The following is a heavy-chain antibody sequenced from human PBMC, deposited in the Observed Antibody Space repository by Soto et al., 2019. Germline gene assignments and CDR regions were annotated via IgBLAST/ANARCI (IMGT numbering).Heavy chain of an antibody. CDR2: IQFSGST. D-gene: IGHD6-6*01. Sequence: QVQLQESGPGLLKPSQTLSLTCTVSGGSISSGDYYWTWIRQHPGKGLEWIGNIQFSGSTYYNPSLKSRVTISVDTAKNQFSLKVTSVTAADTAVSHCGRDSSARPVQIWGQGTLVTVSS. V-gene: IGHV4-31*03. CDR3: GRDSSARPVQI. J-gene: IGHJ4*02. CDR1: GGSISSGDYY.